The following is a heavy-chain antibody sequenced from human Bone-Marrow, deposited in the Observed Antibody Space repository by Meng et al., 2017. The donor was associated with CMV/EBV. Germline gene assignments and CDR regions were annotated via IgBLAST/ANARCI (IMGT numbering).Heavy chain of an antibody. Sequence: ASVKVSCKASGYTFTSYYMHWVRQAPGQGLEWMGIINPSGGSTSYAQKFQGRVTMTRDTSTSRVYMELSSLGSEDTAVYYCVRDWRAGSPFDYWGQGTLVTVSS. J-gene: IGHJ4*02. CDR2: INPSGGST. V-gene: IGHV1-46*01. CDR1: GYTFTSYY. D-gene: IGHD3-3*01. CDR3: VRDWRAGSPFDY.